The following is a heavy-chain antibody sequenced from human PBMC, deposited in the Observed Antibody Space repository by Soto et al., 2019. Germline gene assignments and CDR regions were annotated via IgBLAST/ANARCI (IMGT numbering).Heavy chain of an antibody. J-gene: IGHJ4*02. D-gene: IGHD3-10*01. CDR1: GGSISSGGYS. V-gene: IGHV4-30-2*01. CDR3: RTMVRGVMVADSITTLYDY. CDR2: IYHSGST. Sequence: PSETLSLTCAVSGGSISSGGYSWSWIRQPPGKGLEWIGYIYHSGSTYYNPSLKSRVTISVDRSKNQFSLKLSSVTAADTAVYYCRTMVRGVMVADSITTLYDYWGQGTLVTVSS.